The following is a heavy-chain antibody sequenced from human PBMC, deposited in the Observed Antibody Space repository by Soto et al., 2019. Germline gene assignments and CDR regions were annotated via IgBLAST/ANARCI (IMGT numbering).Heavy chain of an antibody. Sequence: GGSLRLSCAASVFTFSSYAMSWVRQAPGKGLEWVSAISGSGGSTYYADSVKGRFTISRDNSKNTLYLQMNSLRAEDTAVYYCAKGQHSSSWYNWFDTWGQGTPVTVSS. CDR2: ISGSGGST. CDR1: VFTFSSYA. V-gene: IGHV3-23*01. CDR3: AKGQHSSSWYNWFDT. D-gene: IGHD6-13*01. J-gene: IGHJ5*02.